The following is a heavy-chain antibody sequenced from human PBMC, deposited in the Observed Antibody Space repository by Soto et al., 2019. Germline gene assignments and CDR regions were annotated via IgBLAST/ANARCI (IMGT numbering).Heavy chain of an antibody. Sequence: PGGSLRLSCAASGFTFGGYAMSWVRQAPGKGLEWVSTISDSGGSTYNTDSVKGRFTISRDNSKNSLYLQMNSLRAEDTAVYYCARDSEWNPTDDFWSGYETDAFDIWGQGTMVTVSS. CDR3: ARDSEWNPTDDFWSGYETDAFDI. CDR2: ISDSGGST. J-gene: IGHJ3*02. V-gene: IGHV3-23*01. CDR1: GFTFGGYA. D-gene: IGHD3-3*01.